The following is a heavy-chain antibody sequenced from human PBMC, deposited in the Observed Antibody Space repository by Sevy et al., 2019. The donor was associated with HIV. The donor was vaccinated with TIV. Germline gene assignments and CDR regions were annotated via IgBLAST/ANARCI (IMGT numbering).Heavy chain of an antibody. V-gene: IGHV1-2*02. Sequence: ASVKVSCKASGYTFTDYYIHWVRQAPGQGLECMGWINTNNGATNYAQKFQGRVTMTRDTSITTAYMELSSLRSDDTAVYYCARAPSVYDFFGLRGQGTLVTVSS. J-gene: IGHJ4*02. CDR2: INTNNGAT. CDR1: GYTFTDYY. CDR3: ARAPSVYDFFGL. D-gene: IGHD3-3*01.